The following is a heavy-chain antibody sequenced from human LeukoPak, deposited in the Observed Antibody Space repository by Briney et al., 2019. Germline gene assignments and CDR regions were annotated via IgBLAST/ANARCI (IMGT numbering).Heavy chain of an antibody. D-gene: IGHD5-24*01. CDR1: GFTFSSSA. V-gene: IGHV3-23*01. CDR2: ISGRGSGGTS. CDR3: AKSGYTRFDY. Sequence: GGSLRLSCAASGFTFSSSAMSWVRQAPGKGLEWVSNISGRGSGGTSYYSDPVKFPFTSSRDSSKNSLYLQMNSLRATDTSVFYCAKSGYTRFDYWGQGTLVTVSS. J-gene: IGHJ4*02.